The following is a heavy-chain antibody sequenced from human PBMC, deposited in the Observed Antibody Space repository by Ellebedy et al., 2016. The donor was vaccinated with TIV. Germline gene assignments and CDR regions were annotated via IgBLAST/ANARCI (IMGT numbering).Heavy chain of an antibody. J-gene: IGHJ3*02. Sequence: PGGSLRLSCAASGFTFTKYWMSWVRQAPGKGLEWVANIDYDGSEKHYVDSVKGRFTVSRDNAETSLYLQMNSLRAEDTAVYYCAGPVGKNGFDIWGQGSMVTVSS. CDR2: IDYDGSEK. CDR1: GFTFTKYW. CDR3: AGPVGKNGFDI. V-gene: IGHV3-7*01. D-gene: IGHD1-26*01.